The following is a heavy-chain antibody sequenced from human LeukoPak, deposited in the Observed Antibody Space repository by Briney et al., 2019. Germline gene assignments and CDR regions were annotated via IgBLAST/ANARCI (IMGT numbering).Heavy chain of an antibody. Sequence: GGSLRLSCSASGINFWGSGMHWVRQRPGTGLEWVANIRQDGSEKYYADSVKGRFTISRDIAKQSVFLQMNSLRAEDTALYYCARLSAMVRGPEDIFYFEYWGLGTLVTVSS. CDR3: ARLSAMVRGPEDIFYFEY. CDR2: IRQDGSEK. J-gene: IGHJ4*02. V-gene: IGHV3-7*01. CDR1: GINFWGSG. D-gene: IGHD3-10*01.